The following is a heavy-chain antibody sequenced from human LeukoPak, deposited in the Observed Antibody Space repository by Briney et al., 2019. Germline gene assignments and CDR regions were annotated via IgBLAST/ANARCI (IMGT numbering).Heavy chain of an antibody. CDR2: INPNSGGT. CDR1: GYTFTGYY. Sequence: ASVKVSCKASGYTFTGYYMHWVRQAPGQGLEWMGWINPNSGGTNYAQKFQGRVTMTRDTSTSTVYMELSSLRSEDTAVYYCAREFDYYGDYWGQGTLVTVSS. CDR3: AREFDYYGDY. J-gene: IGHJ4*02. V-gene: IGHV1-2*02. D-gene: IGHD3-10*01.